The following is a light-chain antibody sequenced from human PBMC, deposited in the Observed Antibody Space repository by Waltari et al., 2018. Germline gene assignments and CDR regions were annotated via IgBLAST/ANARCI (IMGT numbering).Light chain of an antibody. V-gene: IGLV2-8*01. CDR2: EVS. CDR3: SSYAGNYNVL. J-gene: IGLJ2*01. CDR1: SSDVWGSDY. Sequence: QSALTQPPSASGSPGQSVTISCTGTSSDVWGSDYFSWYQQHPGKAPKVMIYEVSKRPSGVPDRFSGSKSGNTASLTVSGLQAEDEADYYCSSYAGNYNVLFGGGTKLTVL.